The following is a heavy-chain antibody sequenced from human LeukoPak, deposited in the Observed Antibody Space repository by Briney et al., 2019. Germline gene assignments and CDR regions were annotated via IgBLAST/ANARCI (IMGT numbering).Heavy chain of an antibody. CDR2: INSDGSST. D-gene: IGHD4-23*01. CDR3: ARETTVVTGYYFDY. Sequence: GGSLRLSCAASGFTFSSSGMHWVRQAPGKGLVWVSHINSDGSSTNYADSVRGRFTISRDNAKNTLYLQMNSLRAEDTAVYYCARETTVVTGYYFDYWGQGTLVTVSS. J-gene: IGHJ4*02. CDR1: GFTFSSSG. V-gene: IGHV3-74*01.